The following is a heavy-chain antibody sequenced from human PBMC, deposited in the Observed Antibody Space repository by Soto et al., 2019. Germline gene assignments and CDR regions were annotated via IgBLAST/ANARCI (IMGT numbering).Heavy chain of an antibody. CDR3: AREAFGDSVPDY. Sequence: QVQLLQSGAEVKKPGAAVKVSCEASGYTSTTSYIHWVRQAPGQGLEWMGIINPSGGSTSYAQKFQGRVTMTTDTSTSTVYLEISSLRSEDTAVYYCAREAFGDSVPDYWGQGTLVTVSS. J-gene: IGHJ4*02. D-gene: IGHD4-17*01. CDR2: INPSGGST. V-gene: IGHV1-46*01. CDR1: GYTSTTSY.